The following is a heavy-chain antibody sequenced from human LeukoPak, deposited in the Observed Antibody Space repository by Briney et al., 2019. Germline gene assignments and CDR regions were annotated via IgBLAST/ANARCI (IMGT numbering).Heavy chain of an antibody. V-gene: IGHV3-30-3*01. Sequence: GGSLRLSCAASGFTFSSYDMHWVRPAPGKGLEWVAVISYNGNNKYCADSVKGRFTISRDNSKETLYLQMNSLRAEDTAVYYCARDGYNEEDWYFDLWGRGILVTVSS. CDR3: ARDGYNEEDWYFDL. CDR1: GFTFSSYD. J-gene: IGHJ2*01. D-gene: IGHD5-24*01. CDR2: ISYNGNNK.